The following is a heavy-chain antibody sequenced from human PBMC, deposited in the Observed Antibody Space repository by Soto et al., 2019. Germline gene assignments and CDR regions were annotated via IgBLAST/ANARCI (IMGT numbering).Heavy chain of an antibody. CDR1: GFDASVNF. J-gene: IGHJ6*02. V-gene: IGHV3-66*01. Sequence: GGSLRLSCAASGFDASVNFMTWVRQAPGRGLEWVSVINNAGTTFYADSVKGRFTISGDKSKNTLYLQMNSLRVEDTAIYYCVRENYYYGMDVWGQGTAVTVSS. CDR2: INNAGTT. CDR3: VRENYYYGMDV.